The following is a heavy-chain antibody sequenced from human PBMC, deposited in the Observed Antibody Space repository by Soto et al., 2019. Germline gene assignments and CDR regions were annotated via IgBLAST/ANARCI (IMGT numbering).Heavy chain of an antibody. J-gene: IGHJ6*02. CDR3: ARDLRGAGTSGYYGMDV. CDR2: IYYSGST. CDR1: GGSISSYY. V-gene: IGHV4-59*01. Sequence: SETLSLTCTVSGGSISSYYWSWIRQPPGKGLEWIGYIYYSGSTTYQPSLKSRVTISVDRSQNQFSLELTSVTAADTAVYFCARDLRGAGTSGYYGMDVWGQGTTVTVSS. D-gene: IGHD6-19*01.